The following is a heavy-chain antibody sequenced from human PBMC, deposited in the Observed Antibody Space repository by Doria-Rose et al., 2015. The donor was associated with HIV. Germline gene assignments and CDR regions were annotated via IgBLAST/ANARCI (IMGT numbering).Heavy chain of an antibody. Sequence: QVQLQQWDAGLLKPSETLSLTCAVYGGSFRGYYWNWIRQPPGKGLEWIGEINHSGSPNYNPSLKSRVTMSVDTSRKQFSLKLNSVTAADTAVYYCARAGPEYYFDSRGEGTMVAVSS. J-gene: IGHJ4*02. CDR2: INHSGSP. CDR1: GGSFRGYY. CDR3: ARAGPEYYFDS. V-gene: IGHV4-34*01.